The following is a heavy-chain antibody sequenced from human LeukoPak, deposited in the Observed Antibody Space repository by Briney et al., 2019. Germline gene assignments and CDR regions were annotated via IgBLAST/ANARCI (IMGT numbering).Heavy chain of an antibody. CDR1: GGSFSGYY. D-gene: IGHD4/OR15-4a*01. Sequence: SETLSLTCAVYGGSFSGYYWSWIRQPPGKGLEWIGEINHSGSTNYNPSLKSRVTISVDTSKNQFSLKLSSVTAAGTAVYYCARGAGPAKLDYWGQEPWSPSPQ. V-gene: IGHV4-34*01. J-gene: IGHJ4*01. CDR2: INHSGST. CDR3: ARGAGPAKLDY.